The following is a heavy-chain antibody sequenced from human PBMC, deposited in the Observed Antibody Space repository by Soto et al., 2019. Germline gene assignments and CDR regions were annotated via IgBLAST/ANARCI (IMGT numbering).Heavy chain of an antibody. V-gene: IGHV3-23*01. D-gene: IGHD2-2*01. CDR1: GFTFSNYA. CDR2: LSGSGGST. J-gene: IGHJ5*02. Sequence: GGSLRLSCAASGFTFSNYAMSWVRQAPGKGLEWVSTLSGSGGSTYYADSVKGRFTISRDNSKNTLYLQMNSLRAEDTAVYYCAKDTLPVATPWLDPWGQGTLGTVAS. CDR3: AKDTLPVATPWLDP.